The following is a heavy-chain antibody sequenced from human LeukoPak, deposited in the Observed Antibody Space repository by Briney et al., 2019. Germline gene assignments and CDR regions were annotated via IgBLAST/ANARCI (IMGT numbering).Heavy chain of an antibody. V-gene: IGHV4-61*02. D-gene: IGHD5-18*01. CDR3: ARVSPDTSMAPAIFHY. CDR1: GGSISSGSFY. Sequence: SETLSLTCTVSGGSISSGSFYWSWIRQPAGKGLEWIGRIYPSGSTNYNPSLKSRVTISVDTSKNQFSLKLSSVTAADTAVYYCARVSPDTSMAPAIFHYWGQGTLVTVSS. CDR2: IYPSGST. J-gene: IGHJ4*02.